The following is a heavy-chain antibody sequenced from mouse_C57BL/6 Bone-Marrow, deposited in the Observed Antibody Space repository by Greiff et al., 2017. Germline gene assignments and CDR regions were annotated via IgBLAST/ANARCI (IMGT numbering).Heavy chain of an antibody. Sequence: EVKLVESGGGLVQPGGSLSLSCAASGFTFTDYYMSWVRQPPGKALEWLGFIRNKANGYTTEYSASVKGRFTISRDNSQSILYRQMNALRAEDSATYYGARYRTGFDYWGQGTTLTVSS. J-gene: IGHJ2*01. D-gene: IGHD4-1*01. V-gene: IGHV7-3*01. CDR1: GFTFTDYY. CDR2: IRNKANGYTT. CDR3: ARYRTGFDY.